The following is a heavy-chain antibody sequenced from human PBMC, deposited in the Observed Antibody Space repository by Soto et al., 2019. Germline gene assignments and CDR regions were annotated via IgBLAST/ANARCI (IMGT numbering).Heavy chain of an antibody. V-gene: IGHV3-15*07. CDR1: DFILSDAW. J-gene: IGHJ4*02. D-gene: IGHD3-22*01. Sequence: EVQLEESVGGLIKPGESLTVSCAASDFILSDAWMMWVRQAPGKGLEWVGRIKSKAHGGTTDYAAPLKGRFTILRDDSKNTLYLQMNSLQTEDTAMYYCASYRDSSGLRRYDYWGQGAPVTVSS. CDR2: IKSKAHGGTT. CDR3: ASYRDSSGLRRYDY.